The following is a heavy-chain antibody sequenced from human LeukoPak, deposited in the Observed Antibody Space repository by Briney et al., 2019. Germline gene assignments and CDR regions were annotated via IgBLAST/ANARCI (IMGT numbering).Heavy chain of an antibody. CDR1: GFIFDDYA. D-gene: IGHD3-10*01. J-gene: IGHJ4*02. Sequence: GGSLRLSCAVSGFIFDDYAMHWVRQAPGKGLEWVSGITWGRDNLAYAASVKGRFTISRDNSKNTLYLQMNSLRAEDTAVYYCAKDRLITMVRGVIYFDYWGQGTLVTVSS. V-gene: IGHV3-9*01. CDR2: ITWGRDNL. CDR3: AKDRLITMVRGVIYFDY.